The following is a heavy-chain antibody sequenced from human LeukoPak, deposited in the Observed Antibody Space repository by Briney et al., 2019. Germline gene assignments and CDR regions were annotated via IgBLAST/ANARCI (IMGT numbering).Heavy chain of an antibody. CDR1: GFTFSSYS. CDR3: ARDLFPPPGDFWSGYYSRPVTCFFDY. D-gene: IGHD3-3*01. Sequence: GGSLRLSCAASGFTFSSYSMSWVRQAPGKGLEWVSSISSSSSYIYYADSVKGRFTISRDNAKNSLYLQMSSLRAEDTAVYYCARDLFPPPGDFWSGYYSRPVTCFFDYWGQGTLVTVSS. CDR2: ISSSSSYI. V-gene: IGHV3-21*01. J-gene: IGHJ4*02.